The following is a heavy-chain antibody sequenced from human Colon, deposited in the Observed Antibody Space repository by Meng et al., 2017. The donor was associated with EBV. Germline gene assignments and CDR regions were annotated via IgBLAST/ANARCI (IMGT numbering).Heavy chain of an antibody. CDR2: VRYSGTA. J-gene: IGHJ4*02. CDR3: ARHVYGDSYGF. D-gene: IGHD4-17*01. V-gene: IGHV4-39*01. Sequence: QLRESGPGLVKPSETLSLTCTVSGGFLDNSDYFWDWIRQPPGKGLEWIGSVRYSGTAYYNPSLTSRVTISVDTSKNQFSLNLSSLTAADTAVYYCARHVYGDSYGFWGQGTLVTVSS. CDR1: GGFLDNSDYF.